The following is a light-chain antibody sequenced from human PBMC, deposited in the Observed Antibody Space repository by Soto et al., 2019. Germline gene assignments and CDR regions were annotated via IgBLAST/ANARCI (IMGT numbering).Light chain of an antibody. V-gene: IGKV3-20*01. CDR2: GAS. Sequence: EVVLTQSPGSLSLSPGQRATLSCRASQSVDSTFFAWYQKKPGQAPRLLIYGASKRATGIPDRFSGSGSGTDFTRIISGLEPEELAVYYCQQYMSSVTFGQGTKVEIK. CDR1: QSVDSTF. CDR3: QQYMSSVT. J-gene: IGKJ1*01.